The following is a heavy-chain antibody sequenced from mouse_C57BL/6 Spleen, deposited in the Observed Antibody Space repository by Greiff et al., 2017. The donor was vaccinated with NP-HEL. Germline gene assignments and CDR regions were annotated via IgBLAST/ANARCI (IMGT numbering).Heavy chain of an antibody. CDR3: ARRWLVYYFDY. Sequence: QVHVKQSGAELVKPGASVKISCKASGYAFSSYWMNWVKQRPGKGLEWIGQIYPGDGDTNYNGKFKGKATLTADKSSSTAYMQLSSLTSEDSAVYFCARRWLVYYFDYWGQGTTLTVSS. CDR2: IYPGDGDT. CDR1: GYAFSSYW. J-gene: IGHJ2*01. D-gene: IGHD2-3*01. V-gene: IGHV1-80*01.